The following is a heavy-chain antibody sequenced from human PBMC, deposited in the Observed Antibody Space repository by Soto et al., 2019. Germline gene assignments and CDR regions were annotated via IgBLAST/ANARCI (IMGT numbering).Heavy chain of an antibody. CDR2: IRSKAYGGTT. J-gene: IGHJ6*02. V-gene: IGHV3-49*03. Sequence: PGGSLRLSCTASGFTFVDYAMSWFRQAPGKGLGWVGFIRSKAYGGTTEYAASVKGRFTISRDDSKSIAYLQMNSLKTEDTAVYYCTRDQPVLLWFGELSTSYYYYGMDVWGQGTTGTVSS. CDR3: TRDQPVLLWFGELSTSYYYYGMDV. D-gene: IGHD3-10*01. CDR1: GFTFVDYA.